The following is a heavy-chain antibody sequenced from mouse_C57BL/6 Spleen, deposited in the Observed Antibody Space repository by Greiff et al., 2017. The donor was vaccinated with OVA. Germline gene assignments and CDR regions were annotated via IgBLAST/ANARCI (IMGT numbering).Heavy chain of an antibody. CDR1: GYTFTSYG. Sequence: VQLQQSGAELARPGASVKLSCKASGYTFTSYGISWVKQRTGQGLEWIGEIFPRSGNTYYNEKFKGKATLTADKSSSTAYMELRSLTSEDSAVYFCAIYYDYERDLFDYWGQGTTLTVSS. J-gene: IGHJ2*01. V-gene: IGHV1-81*01. CDR2: IFPRSGNT. D-gene: IGHD2-4*01. CDR3: AIYYDYERDLFDY.